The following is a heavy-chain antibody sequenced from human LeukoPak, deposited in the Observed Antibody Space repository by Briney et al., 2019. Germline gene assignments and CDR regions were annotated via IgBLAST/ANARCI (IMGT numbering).Heavy chain of an antibody. Sequence: SETLSLTCTVSGGSISSSNYYWGWIRQPPGKGLEWIGSIYYSGSTYYNPSLKSRVTISVDTSKNQFSLKLSSVTAADTAVYYCARGNHPYYYDSSGYYDWWYWGQGTLVTVSS. CDR3: ARGNHPYYYDSSGYYDWWY. V-gene: IGHV4-39*07. CDR2: IYYSGST. D-gene: IGHD3-22*01. CDR1: GGSISSSNYY. J-gene: IGHJ4*02.